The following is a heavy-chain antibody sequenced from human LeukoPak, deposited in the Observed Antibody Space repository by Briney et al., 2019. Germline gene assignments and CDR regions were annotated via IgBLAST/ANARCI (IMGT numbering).Heavy chain of an antibody. V-gene: IGHV4-30-4*01. Sequence: SETLSLTCTVSGGSIRSGDYYWSWIRQPPGKGLECIGYIYYSGNAYYNPSLKSRFTISVDTSENQFSLKLNSVTAADTAVYYCARAYFFGSGSYYAFDAWGQGTLVTVSS. J-gene: IGHJ5*02. CDR3: ARAYFFGSGSYYAFDA. CDR1: GGSIRSGDYY. CDR2: IYYSGNA. D-gene: IGHD3-10*01.